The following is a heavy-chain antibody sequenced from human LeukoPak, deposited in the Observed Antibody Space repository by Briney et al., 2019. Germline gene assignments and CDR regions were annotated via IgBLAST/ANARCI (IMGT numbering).Heavy chain of an antibody. Sequence: PGRSLRLSCAASGFTFSSYGMHWVRQAPGKGLESVAVISYDGSNKYYADSVKGRFTISRDNSKNTLYLQMNSLRAEDTAVYYCAKSIAAAATPFDYWGQGTLVTVSS. CDR2: ISYDGSNK. D-gene: IGHD6-13*01. V-gene: IGHV3-30*18. CDR1: GFTFSSYG. CDR3: AKSIAAAATPFDY. J-gene: IGHJ4*02.